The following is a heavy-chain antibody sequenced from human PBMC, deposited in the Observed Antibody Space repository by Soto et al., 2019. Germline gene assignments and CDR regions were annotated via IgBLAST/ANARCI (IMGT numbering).Heavy chain of an antibody. J-gene: IGHJ4*02. V-gene: IGHV3-33*01. CDR1: GFTFSNYG. Sequence: QVQLVESGGGVVQPGRSLRLSCAASGFTFSNYGMHWVRQAPGKGLEWVAVGWYDASNKYYADSVKGRFTISRDNSKNTLFLQINSLRAEDTAVYYCASEQHDSSGSFDYWCQGTLVTVSS. CDR2: GWYDASNK. D-gene: IGHD3-22*01. CDR3: ASEQHDSSGSFDY.